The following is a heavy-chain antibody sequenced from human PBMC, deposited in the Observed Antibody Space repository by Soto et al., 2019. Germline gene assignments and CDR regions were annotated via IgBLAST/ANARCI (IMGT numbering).Heavy chain of an antibody. CDR2: ISYMGST. CDR3: ARLSGSGWYTAAY. CDR1: GGSLSNYY. V-gene: IGHV4-59*08. J-gene: IGHJ4*02. D-gene: IGHD6-19*01. Sequence: QVQLQESGPGLVKPSETLSLTCTVSGGSLSNYYWSWIRQPPGKGLEWIGYISYMGSTNYNPSLKSRVTMSIDTSNSQFSLKLTSVTAADAAVYYCARLSGSGWYTAAYWGQGTLVTVSS.